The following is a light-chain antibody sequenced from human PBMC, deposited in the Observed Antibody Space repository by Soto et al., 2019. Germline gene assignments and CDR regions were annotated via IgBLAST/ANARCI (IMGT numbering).Light chain of an antibody. Sequence: QSALTQPPSASGSPGQSVTISCTGTSSDVGGYNYVSWYQQHPGKAPKLMIYEVSKRPSGVPDRFSGSKSGNTASLTVSRLHAEDEADYYCSSYAGSTGVFGGGTKLTVL. CDR1: SSDVGGYNY. CDR3: SSYAGSTGV. J-gene: IGLJ2*01. CDR2: EVS. V-gene: IGLV2-8*01.